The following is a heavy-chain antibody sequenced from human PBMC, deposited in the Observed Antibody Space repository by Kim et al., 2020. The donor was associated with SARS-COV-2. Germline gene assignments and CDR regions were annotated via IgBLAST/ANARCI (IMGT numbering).Heavy chain of an antibody. CDR3: ARDGGYYNGSDV. V-gene: IGHV4-30-4*01. Sequence: SETLSLTCTVSGGSISSDYYYWSWVRLPPGKGLEWIGYVFHTGKTFSSPSLKSRLTMSVDTSENRFSLRMTSVTAADTAVYFCARDGGYYNGSDVWGQG. CDR2: VFHTGKT. CDR1: GGSISSDYYY. D-gene: IGHD1-26*01. J-gene: IGHJ6*02.